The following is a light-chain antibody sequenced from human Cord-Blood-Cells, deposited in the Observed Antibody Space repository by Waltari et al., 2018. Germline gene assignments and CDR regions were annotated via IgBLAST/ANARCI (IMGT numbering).Light chain of an antibody. Sequence: QSALTQPASVSGSPGQSITISCTGTSSDVGSYHLVSWYQQPPGKAPKLMIYEGSKRPSGVSNRFSGSKSGNTASLTISGLQAEDEADYYCCSYAGSSNWVFGGGTKLTVL. J-gene: IGLJ3*02. CDR1: SSDVGSYHL. CDR2: EGS. CDR3: CSYAGSSNWV. V-gene: IGLV2-23*01.